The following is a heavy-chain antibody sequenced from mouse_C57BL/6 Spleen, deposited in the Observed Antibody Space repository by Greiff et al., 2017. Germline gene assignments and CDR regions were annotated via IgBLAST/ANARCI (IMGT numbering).Heavy chain of an antibody. Sequence: QVQLQQPGTELVKPGASVKLSCKASGYTFTSSWMHWVKQRPGQGLEWIGNINPSNGGTNYNEKFKSKATLTVDNTSSTAYMQLSSLTSEDSAVYYCARGRTGTYFDVGGTGTTVTVSS. V-gene: IGHV1-53*01. CDR1: GYTFTSSW. CDR2: INPSNGGT. J-gene: IGHJ1*03. D-gene: IGHD4-1*01. CDR3: ARGRTGTYFDV.